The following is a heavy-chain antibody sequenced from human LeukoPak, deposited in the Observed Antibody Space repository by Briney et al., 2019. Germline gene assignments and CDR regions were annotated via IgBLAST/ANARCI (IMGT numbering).Heavy chain of an antibody. CDR2: INPSGGST. D-gene: IGHD2-8*01. Sequence: ASVKVSCKASGYTFTSYYMHWVRQAPGQGLEWMGIINPSGGSTSYAQKFQGRVTMTRDTSTSTVYMELSSLRSEDTAVYYCARAGYCTNGVCYTDYYMDVWGKGTTVTVSS. CDR3: ARAGYCTNGVCYTDYYMDV. CDR1: GYTFTSYY. V-gene: IGHV1-46*03. J-gene: IGHJ6*03.